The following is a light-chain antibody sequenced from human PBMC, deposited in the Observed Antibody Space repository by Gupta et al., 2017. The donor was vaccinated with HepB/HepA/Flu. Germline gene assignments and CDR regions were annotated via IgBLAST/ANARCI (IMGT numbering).Light chain of an antibody. V-gene: IGLV6-57*03. Sequence: NFVLTQPHSVSESPGATVTISCTRSSGSIANSYVQWYQQRPGSAPTSGSDEEHERPVGVPDRFSVSIDTSSNYDSLHISGLQTEDEADYDCQSYDDNQRWVFGGGTKLTVL. CDR2: EEH. CDR1: SGSIANSY. J-gene: IGLJ3*02. CDR3: QSYDDNQRWV.